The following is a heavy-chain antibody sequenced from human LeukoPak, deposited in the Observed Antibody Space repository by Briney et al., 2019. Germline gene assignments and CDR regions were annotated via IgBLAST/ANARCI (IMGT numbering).Heavy chain of an antibody. J-gene: IGHJ5*02. D-gene: IGHD4-11*01. CDR1: GGSISSYY. CDR3: ATSPATDYLNWFDP. Sequence: PSETLSLTCTVSGGSISSYYWSWIRQPAGKGLEWIGRIYTSGSTNYNPSLKSRVTMSVDTSKNQFSLKLSSVTAAGTAVYYCATSPATDYLNWFDPWGQGTLVTVSS. CDR2: IYTSGST. V-gene: IGHV4-4*07.